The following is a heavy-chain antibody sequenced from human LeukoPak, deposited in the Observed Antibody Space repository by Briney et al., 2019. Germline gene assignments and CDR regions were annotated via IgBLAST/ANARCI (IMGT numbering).Heavy chain of an antibody. CDR2: INHSGST. CDR1: GGSFSCYY. Sequence: PSETLSLTCAVYGGSFSCYYWSWIRHPPGKGLEWIGEINHSGSTKYNPSLKSRVTISVDTFKNQFSLKLSSVTAADTAVYYCARAARDVVVPAAPFDYWGQGTLVTVSS. J-gene: IGHJ4*02. D-gene: IGHD2-2*01. CDR3: ARAARDVVVPAAPFDY. V-gene: IGHV4-34*01.